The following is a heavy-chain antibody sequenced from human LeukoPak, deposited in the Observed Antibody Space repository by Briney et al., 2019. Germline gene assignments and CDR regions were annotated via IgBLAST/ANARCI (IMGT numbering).Heavy chain of an antibody. CDR1: GFTFSGYC. D-gene: IGHD6-13*01. V-gene: IGHV3-7*01. CDR3: ARESTAGYNSSWYGFRN. CDR2: INQEGSEK. J-gene: IGHJ1*01. Sequence: PGGSLRLSCAASGFTFSGYCMSWVPQAPGKGLEWVANINQEGSEKYYVDSVKGRFTISRDKAKNSLFLQMGSMRVEDTAVYYCARESTAGYNSSWYGFRNWGQGTLVSVSS.